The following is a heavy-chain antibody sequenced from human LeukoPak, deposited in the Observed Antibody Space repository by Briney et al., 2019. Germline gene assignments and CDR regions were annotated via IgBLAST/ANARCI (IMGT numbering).Heavy chain of an antibody. CDR1: GGSISSSSYY. D-gene: IGHD2-15*01. Sequence: SETLSLTCTVSGGSISSSSYYWAWIRQPPGKGLEWIGSIYYSGSTYYNPSLKSRVTISVDTSKNQFSLKLSSVTAADTAVYYCAREKGYCSGGSCSSLTGWGQGTLVTVSS. CDR2: IYYSGST. J-gene: IGHJ4*02. V-gene: IGHV4-39*07. CDR3: AREKGYCSGGSCSSLTG.